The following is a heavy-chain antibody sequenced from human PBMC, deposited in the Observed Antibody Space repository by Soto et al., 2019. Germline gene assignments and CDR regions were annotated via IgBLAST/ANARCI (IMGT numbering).Heavy chain of an antibody. CDR3: AREMGGGYYETFDY. CDR2: ISYDGSNQ. V-gene: IGHV3-30-3*01. Sequence: QVQLVESGGGVVQPGRSLRLSCAASGFAFSNFALHWVRQAPAMGLXXXAAISYDGSNQYYADSVKGRFTISRDNSKNTLYMQMNSLRVEDTAVYYCAREMGGGYYETFDYWGQGTLVTVSS. CDR1: GFAFSNFA. D-gene: IGHD3-16*01. J-gene: IGHJ4*02.